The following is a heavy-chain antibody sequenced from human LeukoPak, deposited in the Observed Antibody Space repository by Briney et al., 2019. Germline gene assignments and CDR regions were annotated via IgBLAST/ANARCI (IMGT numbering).Heavy chain of an antibody. Sequence: ASVKVSCKASGYTFTNYDINWVRQATGQGLEWMGWMNPKSGNTGYAQKLQGGVTMSMDTSISTAYMELTSLRSEDTAVYYCVAMLYWGQGTLVTVSS. J-gene: IGHJ4*02. V-gene: IGHV1-8*01. CDR2: MNPKSGNT. CDR1: GYTFTNYD. CDR3: VAMLY. D-gene: IGHD3-16*01.